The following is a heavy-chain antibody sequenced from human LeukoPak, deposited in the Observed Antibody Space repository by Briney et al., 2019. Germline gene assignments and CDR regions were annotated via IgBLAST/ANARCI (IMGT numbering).Heavy chain of an antibody. J-gene: IGHJ4*02. Sequence: SETLSLTCGVSGTSFTSYYGSWIRQTPGKGLEWNGEVNHSGYTNMNPSLKSRVTISVDTSKNQFSLMMTSVTAADTAVYFGARMTTGHDYWGQGTLVTVSS. CDR2: VNHSGYT. D-gene: IGHD4-17*01. CDR1: GTSFTSYY. V-gene: IGHV4-34*01. CDR3: ARMTTGHDY.